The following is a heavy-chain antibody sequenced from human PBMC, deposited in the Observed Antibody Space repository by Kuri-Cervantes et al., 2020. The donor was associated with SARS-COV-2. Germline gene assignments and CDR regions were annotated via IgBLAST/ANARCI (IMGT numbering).Heavy chain of an antibody. J-gene: IGHJ6*02. CDR2: ISAYNGNT. CDR1: GGTFSSYA. V-gene: IGHV1-18*01. CDR3: ARDRGSSGWSWVYYYYGMDV. D-gene: IGHD6-19*01. Sequence: ASVKVSCKASGGTFSSYAISWVRQAPGQGLEWMGWISAYNGNTNYAQKLQGRVAMTTDTSTSTAYVELRSLRTDDTAVYYWARDRGSSGWSWVYYYYGMDVWGQGTTVTVSS.